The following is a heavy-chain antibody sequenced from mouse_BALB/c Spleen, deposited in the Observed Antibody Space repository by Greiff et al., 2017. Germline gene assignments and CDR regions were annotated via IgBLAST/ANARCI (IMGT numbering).Heavy chain of an antibody. CDR2: IDPENGNT. CDR1: GFNIKDYY. Sequence: LVESGAELVRPGALVKLSCKASGFNIKDYYMHWVKQRPEQGLEWIGWIDPENGNTIYDPKFQGKASITADTSSNTAYLQLSSLTSEDTAVYYCASHYGYDGAMDYWGQGTSVTVSS. J-gene: IGHJ4*01. D-gene: IGHD1-2*01. V-gene: IGHV14-1*02. CDR3: ASHYGYDGAMDY.